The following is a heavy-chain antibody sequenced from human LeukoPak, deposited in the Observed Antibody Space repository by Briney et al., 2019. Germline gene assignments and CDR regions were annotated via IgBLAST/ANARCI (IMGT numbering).Heavy chain of an antibody. D-gene: IGHD1-7*01. Sequence: ASVKVSCKASGYTFTSYDINWVRQATGQGLEWMGWMNPNSGNTGYAQKFQGRVTMTRNTSISTAHMELSSLRSEDTAVYYCARGKLELQSYYYYYMDVWGKGTTATVSS. CDR2: MNPNSGNT. CDR1: GYTFTSYD. V-gene: IGHV1-8*01. CDR3: ARGKLELQSYYYYYMDV. J-gene: IGHJ6*03.